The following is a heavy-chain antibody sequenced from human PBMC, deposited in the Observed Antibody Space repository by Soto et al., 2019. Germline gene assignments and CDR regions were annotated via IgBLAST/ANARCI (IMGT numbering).Heavy chain of an antibody. CDR2: IKHDGSMQ. V-gene: IGHV3-7*03. Sequence: PGGSLRLSCEASGFTFSGYWMSWVRQAPGKGLEWVADIKHDGSMQYYVDSVKGRLTISRDNAKKQLYLQMNGLRAEDTALYYCARAPYSNAWYRFDLWGQGTLVTVSS. CDR1: GFTFSGYW. D-gene: IGHD4-4*01. J-gene: IGHJ4*02. CDR3: ARAPYSNAWYRFDL.